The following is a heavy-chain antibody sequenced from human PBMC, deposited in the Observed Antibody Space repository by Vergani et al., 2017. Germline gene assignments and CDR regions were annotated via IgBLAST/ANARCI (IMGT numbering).Heavy chain of an antibody. CDR1: GFPSGYLG. Sequence: QVHLVSSGGGGVQLGRSLGLPGVFPGFPSGYLGMHGVRQARGKGLEWGAVISYDGTQKYYADSVKGRFTISRDNSRSTLYLQMNSLRTEDTAVYYCATKSCGTPGCQIGYFREWGQGTLVTVSS. D-gene: IGHD1-1*01. CDR3: ATKSCGTPGCQIGYFRE. CDR2: ISYDGTQK. V-gene: IGHV3-30*03. J-gene: IGHJ1*01.